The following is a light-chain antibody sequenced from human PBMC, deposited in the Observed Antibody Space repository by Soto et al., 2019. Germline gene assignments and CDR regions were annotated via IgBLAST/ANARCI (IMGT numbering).Light chain of an antibody. CDR1: QDIRND. J-gene: IGKJ1*01. Sequence: AIQMTQAPSSLSASVGDRVTITCRASQDIRNDLGWYQEKPRQAPKLLIYAASNLQSGVPSRFSDRGSGTDFTLTISSLQPEDFATYYCLQAYNYPWTFGQGTKVEV. V-gene: IGKV1-6*01. CDR3: LQAYNYPWT. CDR2: AAS.